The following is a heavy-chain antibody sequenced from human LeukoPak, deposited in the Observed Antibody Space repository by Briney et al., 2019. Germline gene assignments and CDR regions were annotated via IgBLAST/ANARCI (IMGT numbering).Heavy chain of an antibody. Sequence: AGGSLRLSCAASGFTFSDYGMHWVRQAPGKGLEWVAVIWYDGSKKYYAESVKGRFTISRDNSKNTLYLQMNSLRAEDTALYYCARASTGYYYGMDVWGQGTTVTVSS. V-gene: IGHV3-33*01. CDR1: GFTFSDYG. J-gene: IGHJ6*02. CDR2: IWYDGSKK. CDR3: ARASTGYYYGMDV. D-gene: IGHD3-9*01.